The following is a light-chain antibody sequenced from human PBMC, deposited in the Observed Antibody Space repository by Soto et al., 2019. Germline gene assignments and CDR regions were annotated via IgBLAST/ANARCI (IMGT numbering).Light chain of an antibody. V-gene: IGKV4-1*01. Sequence: DIVMTQSPDSLAVSLGERSTIXXXSXXXVLYSSNNKNYLAWYQQKPGQPPKLLIYWASTRESGVPDRFSGSGSGTDFTLTISSLQAEDVAVYYCQQYYSTPPAFGGGTKVDIK. CDR2: WAS. J-gene: IGKJ4*01. CDR1: XXVLYSSNNKNY. CDR3: QQYYSTPPA.